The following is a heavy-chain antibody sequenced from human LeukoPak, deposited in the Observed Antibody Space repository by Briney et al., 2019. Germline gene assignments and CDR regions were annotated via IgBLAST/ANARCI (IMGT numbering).Heavy chain of an antibody. Sequence: PGGSLRLSCAASGFTFSSYAMHWVRQAPGKGLEWVAVISYDGSNKYYADSVKGRFTISRDNAKNSLYLQMNSLRAEDTAVYYCANDFWSGYHILWGQGTLVTVSS. V-gene: IGHV3-30*04. CDR2: ISYDGSNK. CDR1: GFTFSSYA. D-gene: IGHD3-3*01. J-gene: IGHJ4*02. CDR3: ANDFWSGYHIL.